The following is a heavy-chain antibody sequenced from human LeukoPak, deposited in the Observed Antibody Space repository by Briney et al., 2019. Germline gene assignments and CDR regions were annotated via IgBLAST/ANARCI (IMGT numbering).Heavy chain of an antibody. Sequence: SETLSLTCAVYGGSFSGYYWSWIRQPPGKGLEWIGEINHSGSTNYNPSLKSRVTISVDTSKNQFSLKLSSVTAADTAVYYCARGPPPRLEKPNNWFDPWGQGTLVTVSS. D-gene: IGHD5-24*01. CDR1: GGSFSGYY. CDR3: ARGPPPRLEKPNNWFDP. V-gene: IGHV4-34*01. J-gene: IGHJ5*02. CDR2: INHSGST.